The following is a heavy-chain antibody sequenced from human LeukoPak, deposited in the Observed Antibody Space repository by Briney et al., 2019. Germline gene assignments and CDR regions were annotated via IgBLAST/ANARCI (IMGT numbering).Heavy chain of an antibody. CDR3: ARGRGYSYGIDY. CDR1: GYTFTSYG. V-gene: IGHV1-18*01. J-gene: IGHJ4*02. Sequence: ASVKVSCKASGYTFTSYGISWVRQAPGQGLEWMGWISAYNGNTNYAQKLQGRVTITRNTSISTAYMELSSLRSEDTAVYYCARGRGYSYGIDYWGQGTLVTVSS. CDR2: ISAYNGNT. D-gene: IGHD5-18*01.